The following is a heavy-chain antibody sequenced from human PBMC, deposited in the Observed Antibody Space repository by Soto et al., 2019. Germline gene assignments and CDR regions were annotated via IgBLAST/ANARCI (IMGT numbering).Heavy chain of an antibody. CDR2: IIPILGIA. CDR1: GGTFSSYT. J-gene: IGHJ4*02. CDR3: ARYSYKEHNPFDY. D-gene: IGHD5-18*01. V-gene: IGHV1-69*02. Sequence: QVQLVQSGAEVKKPGSSVKVSCKASGGTFSSYTISWVRQAPGQGLEWMGRIIPILGIANYAQKFQGRVTITADKSTSTACMELSSLRSEDTAVYYCARYSYKEHNPFDYWGQGTLVTVSS.